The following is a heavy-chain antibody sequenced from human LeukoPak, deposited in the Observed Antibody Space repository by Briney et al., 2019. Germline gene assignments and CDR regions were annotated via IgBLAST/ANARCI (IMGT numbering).Heavy chain of an antibody. D-gene: IGHD2-2*01. J-gene: IGHJ4*02. V-gene: IGHV5-51*01. CDR3: ARSYCSSTSCSPNFDD. CDR1: GYSFTSYW. CDR2: IYPGDSDT. Sequence: GESLKISCKGSGYSFTSYWIGWVRQMPGKGLEWMGIIYPGDSDTRYSPSFQGQITISADKSISTAYLQWSSLKASYTAMYYCARSYCSSTSCSPNFDDWGQGTLVTVSS.